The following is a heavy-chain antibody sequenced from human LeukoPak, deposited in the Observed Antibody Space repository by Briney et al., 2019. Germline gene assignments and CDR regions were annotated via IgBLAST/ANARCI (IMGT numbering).Heavy chain of an antibody. Sequence: ASVKVSCKASGYTFTSSGISWVRQAPGQGVEWMGWISAYNGNTNYAQKLQGRVTMTTDTSMSTAYMELRSLRSDDTAVYYCASCPIPGGSCYYFDYWGQGTLVTVSS. CDR3: ASCPIPGGSCYYFDY. V-gene: IGHV1-18*01. CDR2: ISAYNGNT. D-gene: IGHD2-15*01. CDR1: GYTFTSSG. J-gene: IGHJ4*02.